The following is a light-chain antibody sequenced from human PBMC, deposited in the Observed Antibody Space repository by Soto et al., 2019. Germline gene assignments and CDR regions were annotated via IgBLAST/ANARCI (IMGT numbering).Light chain of an antibody. V-gene: IGLV1-44*01. J-gene: IGLJ2*01. CDR1: SSNIGSNI. CDR3: SAWDASLNAVL. Sequence: QSVLSQPPSASGTPGQRVTISCSERSSNIGSNIVNWYQQLPGTAPKLLIYSNDQRPSGVPDRFSGSKSGTSASLAISGLQSEDEADYYCSAWDASLNAVLFGGGTKLTVL. CDR2: SND.